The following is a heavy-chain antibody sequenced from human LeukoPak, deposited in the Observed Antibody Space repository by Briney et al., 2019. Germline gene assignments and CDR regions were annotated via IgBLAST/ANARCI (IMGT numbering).Heavy chain of an antibody. CDR1: GFTFSTYA. CDR2: ISYDGSNK. D-gene: IGHD4-17*01. J-gene: IGHJ4*02. V-gene: IGHV3-30-3*01. CDR3: ARGLFTGGTNYGF. Sequence: GGSLRLSCAASGFTFSTYAMHWVRQAPGKGLEWVAVISYDGSNKYYADSVKGRFTISRDNSKNTLYLQMNSLRAEDTAVYYCARGLFTGGTNYGFWGQGTLVTVSS.